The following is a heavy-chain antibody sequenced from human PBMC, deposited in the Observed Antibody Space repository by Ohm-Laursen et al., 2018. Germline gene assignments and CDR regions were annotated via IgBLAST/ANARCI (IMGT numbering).Heavy chain of an antibody. CDR1: GFTFSRYA. CDR2: ISGSGGTT. CDR3: AKVPRYCSGGSCRGGYFQY. V-gene: IGHV3-23*01. D-gene: IGHD2-15*01. Sequence: SLRLSCTASGFTFSRYAMSWVRQAPGKGLEWVSTISGSGGTTYYADSVKGRFSISRDSSKNTLYLQMNSLRAEDTAVYYCAKVPRYCSGGSCRGGYFQYWGQGTLVTVSS. J-gene: IGHJ1*01.